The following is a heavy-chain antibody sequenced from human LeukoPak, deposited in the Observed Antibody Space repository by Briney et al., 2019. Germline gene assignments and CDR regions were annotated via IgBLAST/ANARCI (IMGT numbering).Heavy chain of an antibody. CDR2: TSSDGSIK. J-gene: IGHJ6*04. CDR1: GFAFSDHA. Sequence: PGRSLRLSCVASGFAFSDHAMYWVRQAPGKGLEWVALTSSDGSIKYYADSVKGRFTISSDNSKNTLFLQMNSLRAEDTAVYYCVSGEDVWGKGTTVTVSS. D-gene: IGHD7-27*01. CDR3: VSGEDV. V-gene: IGHV3-30*07.